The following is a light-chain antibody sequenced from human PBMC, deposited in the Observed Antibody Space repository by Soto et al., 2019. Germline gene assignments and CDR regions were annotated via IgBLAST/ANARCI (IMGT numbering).Light chain of an antibody. J-gene: IGLJ2*01. CDR2: EVS. CDR1: SSDVGASKY. Sequence: QSVLTQPASVSGSPGQSITISFTGTSSDVGASKYVSWYQQHPGKAPKLMIYEVSNRPSGVSNRVSGSKSGNTASLTISGLQAEDEADYYCSSYTSTITVLFGGGTKLTVL. CDR3: SSYTSTITVL. V-gene: IGLV2-14*01.